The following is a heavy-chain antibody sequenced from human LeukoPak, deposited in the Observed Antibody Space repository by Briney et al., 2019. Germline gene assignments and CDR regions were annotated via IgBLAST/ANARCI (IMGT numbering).Heavy chain of an antibody. CDR3: ARKHDYGDFPFDY. Sequence: GESLKISCQGSGYSFTSYWIGWVRQMPGKGLEWMGIIYPGDSDTRYSPSFQGQVTFSADKSISTAYLQWSSLKASDTAMYYCARKHDYGDFPFDYWGQGALVTVSS. J-gene: IGHJ4*02. V-gene: IGHV5-51*01. CDR1: GYSFTSYW. CDR2: IYPGDSDT. D-gene: IGHD4-17*01.